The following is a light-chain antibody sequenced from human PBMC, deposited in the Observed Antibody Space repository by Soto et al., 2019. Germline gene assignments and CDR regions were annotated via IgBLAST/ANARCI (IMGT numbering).Light chain of an antibody. Sequence: EIVLTQSPGTLSLSPGERATLSCRASQSVSSSYLAWYQQKPGQAPRLLIYGASSRATGIPDRFSGSGSGTVFTLTISRREPEDFAVYYCQQYGSSPFTFGQGTRLEIK. CDR1: QSVSSSY. V-gene: IGKV3-20*01. CDR2: GAS. J-gene: IGKJ5*01. CDR3: QQYGSSPFT.